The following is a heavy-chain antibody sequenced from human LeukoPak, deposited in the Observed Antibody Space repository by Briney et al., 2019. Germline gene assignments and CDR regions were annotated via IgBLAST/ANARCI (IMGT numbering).Heavy chain of an antibody. CDR3: ARDTPYYYDSSGYYSAYFDY. V-gene: IGHV1-69*13. D-gene: IGHD3-22*01. CDR1: GGTFSSYA. J-gene: IGHJ4*02. CDR2: IIPIFGTA. Sequence: ASVKVSCKASGGTFSSYAISWVRQAPGQGLEWMGGIIPIFGTANYAQKFQGRVRITADESTSTAYMELSSLRSEDTAVYYCARDTPYYYDSSGYYSAYFDYWGQGTLVTVSS.